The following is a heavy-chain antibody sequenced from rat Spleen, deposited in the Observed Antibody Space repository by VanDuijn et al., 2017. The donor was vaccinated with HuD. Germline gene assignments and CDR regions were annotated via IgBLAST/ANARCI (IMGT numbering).Heavy chain of an antibody. Sequence: EVQLVESGGGLVQPGRSLKLSCAASGFTFSDYYMAWVRQAPTKGLEWVASISSSGGSTYYRDSVKGRFTISRDNTKNTLYLQMDNLRSEDTATYYCTRHDYSGVITNWFAYWGQGTLVTVSS. D-gene: IGHD4-4*01. CDR2: ISSSGGST. CDR3: TRHDYSGVITNWFAY. J-gene: IGHJ3*01. V-gene: IGHV5S23*01. CDR1: GFTFSDYY.